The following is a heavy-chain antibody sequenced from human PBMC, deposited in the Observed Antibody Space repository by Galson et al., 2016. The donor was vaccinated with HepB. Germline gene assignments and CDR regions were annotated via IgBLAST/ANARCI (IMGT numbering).Heavy chain of an antibody. CDR2: ISAYNGNT. D-gene: IGHD2-2*01. CDR1: GYTFTTYG. J-gene: IGHJ6*02. Sequence: SVKVSCKASGYTFTTYGISWVRQAPGQGLEWMGWISAYNGNTNYAPKLQGRVTMTTDTSTSTAYMELRSLRSDDTAVYYCARDPRKIRYQLLEIYYYYAMDVWGQGTTVTVSS. V-gene: IGHV1-18*01. CDR3: ARDPRKIRYQLLEIYYYYAMDV.